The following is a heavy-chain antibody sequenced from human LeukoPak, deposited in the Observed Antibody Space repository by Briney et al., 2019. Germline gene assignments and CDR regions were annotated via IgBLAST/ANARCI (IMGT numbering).Heavy chain of an antibody. D-gene: IGHD6-19*01. V-gene: IGHV3-23*01. CDR1: GFTFSSYG. J-gene: IGHJ4*02. Sequence: TGESLRLSCGASGFTFSSYGMSWVCQAPGKGLEWVSAISGSGDITYYADSVKGRFTISRDNSKNTLFLQMNSLRAEDTAVYYCAKRTSGWYFDYWGQGTLVTVSS. CDR3: AKRTSGWYFDY. CDR2: ISGSGDIT.